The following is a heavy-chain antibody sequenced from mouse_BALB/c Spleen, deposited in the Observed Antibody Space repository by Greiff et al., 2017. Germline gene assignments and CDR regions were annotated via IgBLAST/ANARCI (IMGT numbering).Heavy chain of an antibody. Sequence: VQLQQPGAELVRPGASVKLSCKASGYTFTSYWINWVKQRPGQGLEWIGNIYPSDSYTNYNQKFKDKATLTVDKSSSTAYMQLSSPTSEDSAVYYCTRSGSPYFDYWGQGTTLTVSS. CDR2: IYPSDSYT. D-gene: IGHD1-1*01. CDR1: GYTFTSYW. J-gene: IGHJ2*01. CDR3: TRSGSPYFDY. V-gene: IGHV1-69*02.